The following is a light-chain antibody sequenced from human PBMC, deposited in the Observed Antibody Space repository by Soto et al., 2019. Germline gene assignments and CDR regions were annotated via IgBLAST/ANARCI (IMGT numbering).Light chain of an antibody. J-gene: IGLJ1*01. Sequence: QSALAQPRSVSGSPGQSVTISCTGTSSDVGGYNYVSCYQQHPGRAPKLMIYDVSKRPSGVPDRFSGSKSGNTASLTISGLQAEDEADYYCCSYAGSYTLTVFGTGTKVTVL. CDR2: DVS. CDR3: CSYAGSYTLTV. V-gene: IGLV2-11*01. CDR1: SSDVGGYNY.